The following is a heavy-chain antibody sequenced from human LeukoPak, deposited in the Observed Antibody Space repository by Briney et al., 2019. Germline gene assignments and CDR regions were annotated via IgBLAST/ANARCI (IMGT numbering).Heavy chain of an antibody. Sequence: SEALSLTCTLSGDSISSVPYYWGWIRQPPGKALEWIGTIYYSGSSYYNPSLKSRVTMSIDTSKNQFSLRLTSVTAADTAVYYCAKYGNFGGGYWGQGTLVTVSS. D-gene: IGHD3-16*01. J-gene: IGHJ4*02. V-gene: IGHV4-39*07. CDR3: AKYGNFGGGY. CDR2: IYYSGSS. CDR1: GDSISSVPYY.